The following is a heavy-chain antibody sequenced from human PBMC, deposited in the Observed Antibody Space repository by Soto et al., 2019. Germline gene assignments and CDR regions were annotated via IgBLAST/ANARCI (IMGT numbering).Heavy chain of an antibody. J-gene: IGHJ4*02. Sequence: GRSLRLSYAVSGFTFSSYAMSWISQAPGKGLEWVSDISGSGGSTYYADSVKGRFTISRDNSKNTLYLQMNSLRSEDTAVYYCAKDLGSVSDYWGQGTLVTVS. CDR2: ISGSGGST. CDR3: AKDLGSVSDY. D-gene: IGHD4-17*01. V-gene: IGHV3-23*01. CDR1: GFTFSSYA.